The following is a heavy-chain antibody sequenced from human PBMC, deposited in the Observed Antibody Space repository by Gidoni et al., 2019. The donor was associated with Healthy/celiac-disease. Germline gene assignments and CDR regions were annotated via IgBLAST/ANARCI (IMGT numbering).Heavy chain of an antibody. D-gene: IGHD2-21*02. Sequence: EVQLLEYGGGLVQPGGSLRLSCAASGFTFSSYAMRWVRQAPGKGLEWVSAISGSGGSTYYADSVKCRFTISRDNSKNTLYLQMNSLRAEDTAVYYCAKDGPYCGGDCYDYWGQGTLVTVSS. CDR1: GFTFSSYA. CDR3: AKDGPYCGGDCYDY. V-gene: IGHV3-23*01. J-gene: IGHJ4*02. CDR2: ISGSGGST.